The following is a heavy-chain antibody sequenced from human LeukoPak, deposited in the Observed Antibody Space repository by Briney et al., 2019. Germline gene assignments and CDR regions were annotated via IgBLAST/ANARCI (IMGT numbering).Heavy chain of an antibody. V-gene: IGHV3-7*01. D-gene: IGHD6-25*01. Sequence: GGSLRLSCAASGFTFSSYWMSWVRQAPGKGLEWVANIKQDGSEKYYVDSVKGRFTISRDNTKNSVYLQMNSLRAEDTAVYYCARVRSAAGSWDYFDNWGQGNLVIVSS. J-gene: IGHJ4*02. CDR2: IKQDGSEK. CDR3: ARVRSAAGSWDYFDN. CDR1: GFTFSSYW.